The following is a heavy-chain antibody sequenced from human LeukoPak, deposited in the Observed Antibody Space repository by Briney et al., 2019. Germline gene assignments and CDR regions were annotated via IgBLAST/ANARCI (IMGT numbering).Heavy chain of an antibody. CDR3: TRVFVGDEYSSSGY. CDR2: INSDGSSA. D-gene: IGHD6-13*01. CDR1: GFTFSRYY. Sequence: GGSLRLSCAASGFTFSRYYMHWVRQAPGKGLVWVSRINSDGSSATYADSVKGRFTISRDNAKNTLYLQMNSLKVEDTAVYYCTRVFVGDEYSSSGYWGQGTLVTVSS. J-gene: IGHJ4*02. V-gene: IGHV3-74*01.